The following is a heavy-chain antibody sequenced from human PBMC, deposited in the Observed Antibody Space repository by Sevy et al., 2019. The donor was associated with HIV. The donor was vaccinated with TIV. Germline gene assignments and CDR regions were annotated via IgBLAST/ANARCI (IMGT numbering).Heavy chain of an antibody. J-gene: IGHJ4*02. Sequence: GGSLRLSCAASGFTFGDYGFHWVRQSPGKGLEWVAVISYDGSDKYYADSVKGRFTISRDNSKNTVYLQMSSLRTEDTAVYYCARGKSGYGYALNYWGQGTLVTVSS. D-gene: IGHD5-18*01. CDR2: ISYDGSDK. CDR1: GFTFGDYG. V-gene: IGHV3-30*03. CDR3: ARGKSGYGYALNY.